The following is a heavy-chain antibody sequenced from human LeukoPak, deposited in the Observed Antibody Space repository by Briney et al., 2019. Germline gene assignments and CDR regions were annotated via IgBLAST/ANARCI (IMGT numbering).Heavy chain of an antibody. V-gene: IGHV4-59*08. D-gene: IGHD3-3*01. CDR2: IYYSGST. J-gene: IGHJ4*02. CDR1: GGSISSYY. Sequence: SETLSLTCTVSGGSISSYYWSWIRQPPGKGLEWIGYIYYSGSTNYNPSLKSRVTISVDTSKNQFSLKLSSVTAADTAVYYCAAGGEWFLFDYWGQGTLVTVSS. CDR3: AAGGEWFLFDY.